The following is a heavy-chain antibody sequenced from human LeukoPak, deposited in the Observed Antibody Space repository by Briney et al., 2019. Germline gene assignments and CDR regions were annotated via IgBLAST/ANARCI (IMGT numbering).Heavy chain of an antibody. CDR2: INYSGSY. V-gene: IGHV4-31*03. CDR1: GFTISSGGYY. Sequence: ASQTLCLTCTVSGFTISSGGYYWSRHRPHPGKGLEWIGYINYSGSYYYNPSLKRRVTISVDTSKNQCSLKLGSVTAADTAVYYCARGAGYSGYEFSGPRGIEFDYWGQGTLVTVSS. CDR3: ARGAGYSGYEFSGPRGIEFDY. J-gene: IGHJ4*02. D-gene: IGHD5-12*01.